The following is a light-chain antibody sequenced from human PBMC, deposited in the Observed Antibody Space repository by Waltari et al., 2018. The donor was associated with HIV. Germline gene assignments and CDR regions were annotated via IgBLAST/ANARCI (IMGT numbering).Light chain of an antibody. CDR3: VLYMGGGIWV. J-gene: IGLJ3*02. V-gene: IGLV1-51*01. Sequence: QSMLTQPPSVSAAPGQKVTISCSGSSSNIGNNYVSWYQHLPGTAPKLLIYDNNKRPSGIPDRFSGSKSGTSATLGITGLQTGDEADYYCVLYMGGGIWVFGGGTKVTVL. CDR2: DNN. CDR1: SSNIGNNY.